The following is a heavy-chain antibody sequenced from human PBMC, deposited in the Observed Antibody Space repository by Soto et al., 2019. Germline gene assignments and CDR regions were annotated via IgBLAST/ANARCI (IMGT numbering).Heavy chain of an antibody. D-gene: IGHD3-10*01. CDR2: INHSGST. Sequence: SEPLSLTFAFYGASFSGYYWSWIRQPPGKGLEWIGEINHSGSTNYNPSLKSRVTISVDTSKNQFSLKLSSVTAADTAVYYCASGNTMFRVITWGQGTLVS. V-gene: IGHV4-34*01. CDR3: ASGNTMFRVIT. J-gene: IGHJ4*02. CDR1: GASFSGYY.